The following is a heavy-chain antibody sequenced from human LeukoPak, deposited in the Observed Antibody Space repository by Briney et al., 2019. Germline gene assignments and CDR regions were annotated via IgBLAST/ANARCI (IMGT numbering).Heavy chain of an antibody. CDR2: VYWDDDK. CDR1: GFSLNTRGVG. CDR3: AQTAFGSGPETHYDTH. Sequence: ESGPTLVKPTQTLTLTCTFSGFSLNTRGVGVGWIRQPPGKALEWLTLVYWDDDKRYSTSLKNRLTISKDTSKNQVVLQMTNMAPVDTATYYCAQTAFGSGPETHYDTHWGQGILVTVSS. D-gene: IGHD3-10*01. V-gene: IGHV2-5*02. J-gene: IGHJ4*02.